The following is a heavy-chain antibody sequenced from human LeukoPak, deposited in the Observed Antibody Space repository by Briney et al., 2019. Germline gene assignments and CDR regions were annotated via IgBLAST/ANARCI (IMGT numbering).Heavy chain of an antibody. D-gene: IGHD2-8*02. CDR2: INPNSGGT. J-gene: IGHJ4*02. Sequence: ASVKVSCKASGGTFSSYAISWVRQAPGQGLEWMGWINPNSGGTDYAQKFQGRVTMTRDTSISTAYMELSRLRSDDTAVYYCATLQVTGGADYWGQGTLVTVSS. V-gene: IGHV1-2*02. CDR3: ATLQVTGGADY. CDR1: GGTFSSYA.